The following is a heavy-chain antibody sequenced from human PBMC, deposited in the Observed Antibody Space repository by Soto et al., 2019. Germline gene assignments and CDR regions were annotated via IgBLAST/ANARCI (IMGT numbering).Heavy chain of an antibody. CDR2: IHPGNFDT. J-gene: IGHJ3*01. D-gene: IGHD2-21*01. Sequence: EVQLVQSGAEVKKPGESLQISCKTSGYSFTTYWIGWVRQMPGKGLDWMGVIHPGNFDTRYRPPFQGQVTISADKSITTAYLQWGSLKASDTAMYYCGRYVDSPVPDFDLDAFDFWGQGTMVTVSS. V-gene: IGHV5-51*01. CDR3: GRYVDSPVPDFDLDAFDF. CDR1: GYSFTTYW.